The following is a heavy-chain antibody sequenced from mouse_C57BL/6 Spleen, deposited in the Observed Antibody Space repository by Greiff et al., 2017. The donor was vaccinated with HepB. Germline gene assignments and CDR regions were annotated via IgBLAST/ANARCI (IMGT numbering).Heavy chain of an antibody. Sequence: QVQLQQSGAELARPGASVKLSCKASGYTFTSYGISWVKQRTGQGLEWIGEIYPRSGNTYYNEKFKGKATLTADKSSSTAYMELRNLTSEDSAVYFCARSHYGSSFYWYFDVWGTGTTVTVSS. CDR2: IYPRSGNT. CDR3: ARSHYGSSFYWYFDV. V-gene: IGHV1-81*01. CDR1: GYTFTSYG. J-gene: IGHJ1*03. D-gene: IGHD1-1*01.